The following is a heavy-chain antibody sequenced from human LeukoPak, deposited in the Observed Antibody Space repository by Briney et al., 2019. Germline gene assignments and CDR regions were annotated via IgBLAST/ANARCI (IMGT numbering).Heavy chain of an antibody. V-gene: IGHV3-74*03. Sequence: AGGCLRLSCAASGLTFSTYWMHWVRQAPGKGLAWVARINPDGSIRTYANSVQGRVTISRDTAKDTLFLQMNSLRAEDTAVYYCAREARVEGALQYWGQGTLVTVSS. CDR3: AREARVEGALQY. D-gene: IGHD4/OR15-4a*01. CDR1: GLTFSTYW. J-gene: IGHJ4*02. CDR2: INPDGSIR.